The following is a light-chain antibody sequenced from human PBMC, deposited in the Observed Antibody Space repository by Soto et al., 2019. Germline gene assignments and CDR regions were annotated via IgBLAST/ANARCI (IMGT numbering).Light chain of an antibody. V-gene: IGLV2-14*01. CDR1: SSDVGGYNY. J-gene: IGLJ3*02. CDR2: EVS. CDR3: SSYTSSSIWV. Sequence: QSALTQPASVSGSPGQSITISCTGTSSDVGGYNYVSWYQQHPGKAPKLMIYEVSNRPSGVSNRFSGSKSGNTASLTISGLQAEYEADYYCSSYTSSSIWVFGGGTKVTVL.